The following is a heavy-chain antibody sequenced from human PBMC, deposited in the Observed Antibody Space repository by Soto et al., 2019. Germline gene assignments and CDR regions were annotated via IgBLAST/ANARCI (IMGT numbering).Heavy chain of an antibody. J-gene: IGHJ4*02. D-gene: IGHD4-17*01. CDR3: ARDRPGRKYGDQPFDY. Sequence: QVHLVQSGAEVKKPGASVKVSCQAFGYTFTRYNINWVRQAPGQGLEWMGWISAYNGNTNYSEKFQGRVTMSAVTTTSTAYMDLRSLTSDDTAVYYCARDRPGRKYGDQPFDYWGQGTLVTVSS. CDR1: GYTFTRYN. CDR2: ISAYNGNT. V-gene: IGHV1-18*01.